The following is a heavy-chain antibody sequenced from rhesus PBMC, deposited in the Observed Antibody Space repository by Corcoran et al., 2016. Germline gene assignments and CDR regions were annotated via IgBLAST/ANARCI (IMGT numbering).Heavy chain of an antibody. J-gene: IGHJ4*01. Sequence: QVQLQESGPGLVKPSETLSLTCAVSGGSISSSNWWSWIRQPPGQGLEWIGYISGSSGSTYFNPSLKSRVTISTDTSKNQFSLKLSSVTAADTAVYYCASRIAAPVDYWGQGVLVTVSS. CDR1: GGSISSSNW. CDR3: ASRIAAPVDY. V-gene: IGHV4-65*01. D-gene: IGHD6-31*01. CDR2: ISGSSGST.